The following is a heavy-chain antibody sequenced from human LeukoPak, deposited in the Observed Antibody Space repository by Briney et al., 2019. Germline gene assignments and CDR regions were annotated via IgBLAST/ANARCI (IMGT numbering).Heavy chain of an antibody. Sequence: SETPSLTRTVSGGSISSYYWSWIRQPPGKGLEWIGYIYYSGSTNYNPSLKSRVTISVDTSKNQFSLKLSSVTAADTAVYYCARVEGVRQQLVPSAEYFQHWGQGTLVTVSS. J-gene: IGHJ1*01. D-gene: IGHD6-13*01. CDR3: ARVEGVRQQLVPSAEYFQH. CDR1: GGSISSYY. CDR2: IYYSGST. V-gene: IGHV4-59*01.